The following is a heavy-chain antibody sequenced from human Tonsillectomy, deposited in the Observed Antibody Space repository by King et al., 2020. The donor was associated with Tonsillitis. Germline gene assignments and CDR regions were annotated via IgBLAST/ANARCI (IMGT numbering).Heavy chain of an antibody. J-gene: IGHJ4*02. Sequence: VQLVESGGGLVQPGGSLRLSCAASGFTFSSYSMNWVRQAPGKGLEWVSYINSGTTAKYYADSVKGRFTISRDNAKNSLYLQMNSLRAEDTAVYYCAREGPPEVAAMITVWGQGTLVTVSS. D-gene: IGHD5-18*01. CDR2: INSGTTAK. CDR3: AREGPPEVAAMITV. CDR1: GFTFSSYS. V-gene: IGHV3-48*04.